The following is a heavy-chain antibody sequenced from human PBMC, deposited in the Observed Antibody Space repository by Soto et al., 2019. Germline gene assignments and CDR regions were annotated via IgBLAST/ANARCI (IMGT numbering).Heavy chain of an antibody. V-gene: IGHV1-46*03. CDR2: INPSGGST. D-gene: IGHD6-19*01. CDR3: ARVVVAGDRWNCGFDP. Sequence: ASVKVSCKASGGTFSSYAISWVRQAPGQGLEWMGIINPSGGSTSYAQKFQGRVTMTRDTSTSTVYMELSSLRSEDTAVYYCARVVVAGDRWNCGFDPWGQGTLVTVSS. J-gene: IGHJ5*02. CDR1: GGTFSSYA.